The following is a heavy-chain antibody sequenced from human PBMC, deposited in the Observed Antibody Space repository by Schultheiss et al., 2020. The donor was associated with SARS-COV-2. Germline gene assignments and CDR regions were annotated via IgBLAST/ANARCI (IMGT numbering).Heavy chain of an antibody. CDR2: ISYDGSNK. D-gene: IGHD6-6*01. J-gene: IGHJ4*02. CDR1: GFTFSSYG. CDR3: AKGAEKFAAARHDY. V-gene: IGHV3-33*03. Sequence: GGSLRLSCAASGFTFSSYGMHWVRQAPGKGLEWVAVISYDGSNKYYADSVKGRFTISRDNAKNSLYLQMNSLRAEDTAVYYCAKGAEKFAAARHDYWGQGTLVTVSS.